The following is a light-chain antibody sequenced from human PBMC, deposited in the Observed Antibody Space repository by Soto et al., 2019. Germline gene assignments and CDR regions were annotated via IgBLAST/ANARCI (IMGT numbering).Light chain of an antibody. CDR1: SSDVGGYNY. Sequence: QSVLTQPPPPSGSRGPSVTLSCPGTSSDVGGYNYVSWYQQHPGKAPKLMIYEVSKRPSGVPDRFSGSKSGNTASLTVSGLQAEDEADYYCSSYGGNNNYVFGTGTKVTVL. CDR2: EVS. V-gene: IGLV2-8*01. J-gene: IGLJ1*01. CDR3: SSYGGNNNYV.